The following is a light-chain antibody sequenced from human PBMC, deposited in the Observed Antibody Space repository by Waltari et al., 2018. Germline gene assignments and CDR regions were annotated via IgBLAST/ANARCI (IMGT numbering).Light chain of an antibody. CDR1: RSVLYTDNNKNY. CDR3: HQHYTTPWT. V-gene: IGKV4-1*01. Sequence: DIAMTQSPDSLAVSLGERATINCKSSRSVLYTDNNKNYLTWYQQKPGQPPQLFISWASTRESGVPDRFIGSGSGTDFTLPISSLQAEDVAVYYCHQHYTTPWTFGQGTQVEL. J-gene: IGKJ1*01. CDR2: WAS.